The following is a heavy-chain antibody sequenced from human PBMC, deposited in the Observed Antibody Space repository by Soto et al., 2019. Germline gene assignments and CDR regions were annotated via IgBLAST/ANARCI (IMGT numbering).Heavy chain of an antibody. CDR3: EGFWSGPGAYDI. D-gene: IGHD3-3*01. Sequence: ASVKVSCKASGYTFTSYDINWVRQATGQGLEWMGWMNPNSGNTGYAQKFQGRVTMTRNTSISTAYMELSSLRSEDTAVYYCEGFWSGPGAYDIWSQGTMVTVSS. J-gene: IGHJ3*02. V-gene: IGHV1-8*01. CDR2: MNPNSGNT. CDR1: GYTFTSYD.